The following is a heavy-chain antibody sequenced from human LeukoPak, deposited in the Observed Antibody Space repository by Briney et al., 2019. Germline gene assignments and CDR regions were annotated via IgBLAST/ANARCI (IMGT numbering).Heavy chain of an antibody. V-gene: IGHV4-59*01. CDR1: GSSISSYY. D-gene: IGHD4-17*01. CDR3: ARDGYGAFDAFDI. J-gene: IGHJ3*02. CDR2: IYYSGST. Sequence: SETLSLTCTVSGSSISSYYWSWIRQPPGKGLEWIGYIYYSGSTNYNPSLKSRVTISVDTSKNQFSLKLSSVTAADTAVYYCARDGYGAFDAFDIWGQGTMVTVSS.